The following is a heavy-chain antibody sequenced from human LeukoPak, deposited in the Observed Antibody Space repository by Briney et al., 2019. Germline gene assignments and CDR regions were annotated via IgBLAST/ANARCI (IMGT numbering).Heavy chain of an antibody. D-gene: IGHD2-2*01. CDR2: ISSSSSYI. CDR1: GFTFSSYS. Sequence: GGSLRLSCAASGFTFSSYSMNWVRQAPGKGLEWVSSISSSSSYIYYADSVKGRFTISRDNAKNSLYLQMNSLRAEDTAVYYCARDRRDCSSTSCRDYWGQETLVTVSS. J-gene: IGHJ4*02. CDR3: ARDRRDCSSTSCRDY. V-gene: IGHV3-21*01.